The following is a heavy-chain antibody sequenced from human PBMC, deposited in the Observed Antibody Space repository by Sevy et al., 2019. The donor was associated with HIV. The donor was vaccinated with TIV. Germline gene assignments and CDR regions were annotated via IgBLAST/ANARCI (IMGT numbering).Heavy chain of an antibody. CDR3: AKVPRGGTYFSGAEN. V-gene: IGHV3-30*18. D-gene: IGHD1-26*01. CDR2: ISYDGGNK. J-gene: IGHJ4*02. CDR1: GFTFTKYG. Sequence: GESLKISCLTSGFTFTKYGMHWVRQAPGKGLEWVAVISYDGGNKYYADSVRGRFTISRDNSKNTLYLQMNSLRPDDMAVYYCAKVPRGGTYFSGAENWGQGTLVTVSS.